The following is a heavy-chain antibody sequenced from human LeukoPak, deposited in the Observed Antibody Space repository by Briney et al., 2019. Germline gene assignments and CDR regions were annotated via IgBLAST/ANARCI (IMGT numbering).Heavy chain of an antibody. CDR1: GGSISSYY. Sequence: SETLSLTCTVSGGSISSYYWSWIRQPPGKGLEWIGYIYYSGITNYNPSLKSRVTISVDTSKNQFSLKLSSVTTADTAVYYCTRAGRWEGRPHAFNIWGQGTMVTVSS. CDR3: TRAGRWEGRPHAFNI. J-gene: IGHJ3*02. CDR2: IYYSGIT. D-gene: IGHD1-26*01. V-gene: IGHV4-59*01.